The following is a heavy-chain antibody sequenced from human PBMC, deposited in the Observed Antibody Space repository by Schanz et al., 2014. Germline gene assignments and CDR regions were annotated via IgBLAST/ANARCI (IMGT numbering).Heavy chain of an antibody. Sequence: EVQLLESGGGLVQPGGSLRLSCASSGFSFTTYAMSWVRQAPGKGLEWVSSFNDGGVNKYYADSVKGRFTISSDNSKSTLYLQMNSLRAEDTAVYYCARLDPYCRSGTCSRAFDYWGQGTLVTVSS. J-gene: IGHJ4*02. CDR3: ARLDPYCRSGTCSRAFDY. CDR1: GFSFTTYA. D-gene: IGHD2-15*01. CDR2: FNDGGVNK. V-gene: IGHV3-23*01.